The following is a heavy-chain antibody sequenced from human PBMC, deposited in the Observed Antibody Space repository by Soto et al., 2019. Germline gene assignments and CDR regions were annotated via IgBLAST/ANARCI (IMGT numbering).Heavy chain of an antibody. CDR1: GGSFSGYS. CDR3: ARTYSSSWSPFEY. CDR2: IHHSGST. Sequence: QVQLQQWGAGLLKPSETLSLTCAVYGGSFSGYSWSWIRQPPGKGLEWIGEIHHSGSTNYNPSLKSPVTISVDTSKNQFSLKLSSVTAADTAVYYCARTYSSSWSPFEYWGQGTLVTVSS. D-gene: IGHD6-13*01. V-gene: IGHV4-34*01. J-gene: IGHJ4*02.